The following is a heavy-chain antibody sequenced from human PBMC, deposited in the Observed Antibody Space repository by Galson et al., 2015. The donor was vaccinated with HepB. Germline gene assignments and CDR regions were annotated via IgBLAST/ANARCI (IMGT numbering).Heavy chain of an antibody. V-gene: IGHV1-2*02. J-gene: IGHJ2*01. CDR2: INPNNGGA. D-gene: IGHD3-16*02. CDR3: AREEIYDYVWGSYRRYWYFDL. CDR1: GYTFTGYY. Sequence: SVKVSCKASGYTFTGYYIHWVRQAPGQGLEWMGWINPNNGGANYAQKFQGRVTMTRDTSIRTAYMDLSRLSSDDTAVYYCAREEIYDYVWGSYRRYWYFDLWGRGTLVTVSS.